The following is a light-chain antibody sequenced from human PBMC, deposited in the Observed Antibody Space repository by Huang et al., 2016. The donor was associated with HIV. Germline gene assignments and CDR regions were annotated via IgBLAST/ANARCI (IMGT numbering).Light chain of an antibody. J-gene: IGKJ1*01. CDR2: GAS. CDR1: QSVNSN. Sequence: VMTQFPASLPGSPGDRATLSCRARQSVNSNLAWYRKKPGKAPRLLMYGASTWATGVPPRFSGSGSGTNFTLTISGLQSEDFALYYCHQYNDWPRTFGQGTKVEV. CDR3: HQYNDWPRT. V-gene: IGKV3-15*01.